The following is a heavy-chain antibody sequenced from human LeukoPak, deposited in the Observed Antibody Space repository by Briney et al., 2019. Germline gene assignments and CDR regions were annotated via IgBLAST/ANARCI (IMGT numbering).Heavy chain of an antibody. D-gene: IGHD6-13*01. Sequence: GGSLRLSCAASGFTFDDYAMHWVRQAPGKGLEWVSGISWNSGSIGYADSVKGRFTISRDNAKNSLYLQMNGLRAEDTALYYCAKDIGAYSSSWTGVFDYWGQGTLVTVSS. CDR1: GFTFDDYA. CDR2: ISWNSGSI. V-gene: IGHV3-9*01. CDR3: AKDIGAYSSSWTGVFDY. J-gene: IGHJ4*02.